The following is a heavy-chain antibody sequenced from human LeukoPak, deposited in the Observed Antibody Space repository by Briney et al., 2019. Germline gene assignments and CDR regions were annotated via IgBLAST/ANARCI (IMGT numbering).Heavy chain of an antibody. V-gene: IGHV1-2*02. CDR1: GYTFTGYY. Sequence: GASVKVSCKASGYTFTGYYMHWVRQAPGQGLEWMGWINPNSGGTNYAQKFQGRVTMTRDKSISTAYTELSRLRSDDTAVYYCATSGITMIVVELDYWGQGTLVTVSS. D-gene: IGHD3-22*01. CDR2: INPNSGGT. CDR3: ATSGITMIVVELDY. J-gene: IGHJ4*02.